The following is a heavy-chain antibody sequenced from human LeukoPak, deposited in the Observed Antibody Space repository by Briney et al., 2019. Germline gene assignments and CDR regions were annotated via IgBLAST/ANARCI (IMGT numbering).Heavy chain of an antibody. D-gene: IGHD1-26*01. CDR3: AREPSFSGGFDY. Sequence: ETLSLTCTVSGGSISSSSYYWGWIRQPPGKGLEWVSAISGSGVNTYYADSVKGRFTISRDNPKNTLYLQMNSLGAEDTAVYYCAREPSFSGGFDYWGQGTLVTVSS. J-gene: IGHJ4*02. CDR2: ISGSGVNT. CDR1: GGSISSSSYY. V-gene: IGHV3-23*01.